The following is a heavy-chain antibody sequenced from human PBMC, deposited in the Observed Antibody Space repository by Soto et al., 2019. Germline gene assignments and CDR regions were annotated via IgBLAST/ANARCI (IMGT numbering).Heavy chain of an antibody. V-gene: IGHV4-4*07. J-gene: IGHJ5*02. CDR2: IYATGAT. CDR1: GASISGFY. D-gene: IGHD1-1*01. Sequence: SETLSLTCTVSGASISGFYWSWIRKSAGKGLEWIGRIYATGATDYNPSLKGRVMMSVDTSKKQFSLKLRSVTAADTAVYYCVRDGTKTLRDRFDPWGQGISVTVSS. CDR3: VRDGTKTLRDRFDP.